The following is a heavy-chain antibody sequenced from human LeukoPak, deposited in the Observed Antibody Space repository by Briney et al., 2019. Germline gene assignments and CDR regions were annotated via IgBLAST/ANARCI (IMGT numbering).Heavy chain of an antibody. J-gene: IGHJ6*03. CDR1: GFTFSSYA. Sequence: GRSLRLSCAASGFTFSSYAMHWVRQAPGKGLEWVAVISYDGSNKYYADSVKGRFTISRDNSKNTLYLQMNSLRAEDTAVYYCAKDQAIVVPTTGYMDVWGKGTTVTVSS. CDR2: ISYDGSNK. CDR3: AKDQAIVVPTTGYMDV. D-gene: IGHD2-2*01. V-gene: IGHV3-30-3*01.